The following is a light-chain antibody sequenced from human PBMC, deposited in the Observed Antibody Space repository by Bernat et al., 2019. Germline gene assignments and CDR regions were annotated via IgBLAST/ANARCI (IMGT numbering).Light chain of an antibody. Sequence: QSALTQPASVSGSPGQSITISCTGTSSDVGSYNHVSWYQQHPGKAPKLMIYEVTKRPSGVSDRFSGSKSGNTASLTISGLQAEDEADYYCCSYAGSYTLYVFGTGTKVTVL. CDR2: EVT. V-gene: IGLV2-14*02. J-gene: IGLJ1*01. CDR3: CSYAGSYTLYV. CDR1: SSDVGSYNH.